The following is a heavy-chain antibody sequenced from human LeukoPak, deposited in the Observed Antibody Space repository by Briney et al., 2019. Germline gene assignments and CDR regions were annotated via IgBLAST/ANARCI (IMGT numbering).Heavy chain of an antibody. V-gene: IGHV3-66*01. CDR1: GFTVSSNY. CDR3: ARDQNYYDSSGVDY. Sequence: GGSLRLSCAASGFTVSSNYMSWVRQAPGKGLEWVSVIYSGGSTYYADSVKGRFTISRDNSKNTLYLQMNSLRAEDTAVYYCARDQNYYDSSGVDYWGQGTLVTVSS. D-gene: IGHD3-22*01. J-gene: IGHJ4*02. CDR2: IYSGGST.